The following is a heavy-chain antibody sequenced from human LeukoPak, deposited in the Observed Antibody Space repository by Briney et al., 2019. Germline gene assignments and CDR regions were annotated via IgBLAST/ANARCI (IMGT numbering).Heavy chain of an antibody. V-gene: IGHV4-4*02. CDR2: ISHSGST. Sequence: PSETLSLTCTVSGGSISSSNWWSWVRQPPGKGLEWIGEISHSGSTYYNPSLKSRVTISVDTSKNQFSLKLSSVTAADTAVYYCARTNSGSYYDAFDIWGQGTMVTVSS. CDR3: ARTNSGSYYDAFDI. CDR1: GGSISSSNW. J-gene: IGHJ3*02. D-gene: IGHD1-26*01.